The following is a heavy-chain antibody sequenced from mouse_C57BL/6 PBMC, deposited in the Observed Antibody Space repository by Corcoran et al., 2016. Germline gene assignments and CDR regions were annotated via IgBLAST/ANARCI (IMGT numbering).Heavy chain of an antibody. CDR3: ASGVVTTGWFAY. J-gene: IGHJ3*01. Sequence: QVQLQQSGAELLKPGASVKISCKASGYAFSSYWMNWVKQRPGKGLEWIGQIYPGDGDTNYNGKFKGKATLTADKSSSTAYMQLSSLTSEDSAVYFCASGVVTTGWFAYWGQGTLVTVSA. V-gene: IGHV1-80*01. CDR1: GYAFSSYW. D-gene: IGHD2-2*01. CDR2: IYPGDGDT.